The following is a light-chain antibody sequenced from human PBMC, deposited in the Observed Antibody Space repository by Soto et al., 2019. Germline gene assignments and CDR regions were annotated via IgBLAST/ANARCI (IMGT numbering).Light chain of an antibody. Sequence: EIVLTQSPGTLSLSPGERATLSCRASQPLSVNSLAWYQQKPGRAPRLVMYGASIRTSGIPDRFSGSGSGTDFTLTISRLEPEDFAVYYCQQYVRAPWTFGQGTKVEIK. CDR3: QQYVRAPWT. J-gene: IGKJ1*01. CDR1: QPLSVNS. V-gene: IGKV3-20*01. CDR2: GAS.